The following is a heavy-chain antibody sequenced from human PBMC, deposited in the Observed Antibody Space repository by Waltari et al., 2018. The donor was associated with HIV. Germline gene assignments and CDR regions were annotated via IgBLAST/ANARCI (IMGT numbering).Heavy chain of an antibody. J-gene: IGHJ4*02. CDR3: VRDRTSETTGDFDS. V-gene: IGHV3-21*01. CDR2: ISKSGYYV. Sequence: DVQLVESGGGLVNPGQSLILSCIASGFKFDIFTMTWVRQAPGGGLEWVASISKSGYYVYYSDSLKGRVTISRDNAKKSLLLQVNSLTADDTGLYFCVRDRTSETTGDFDSWGQGVPVFVSS. CDR1: GFKFDIFT. D-gene: IGHD1-1*01.